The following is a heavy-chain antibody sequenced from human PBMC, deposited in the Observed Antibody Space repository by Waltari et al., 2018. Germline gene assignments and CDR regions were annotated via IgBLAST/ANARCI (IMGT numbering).Heavy chain of an antibody. Sequence: EVQLVESGGGLVQPGRSLRLSCTASGFTFGDYAMSWVRQAPGKGLEWVGFIRSKAYGGTTEYAASVKGRFTISRDDSKSIAYLQMNSLKTEDTAVYYCTYDSSGYYLGATDYWGQGTLVTVSS. J-gene: IGHJ4*02. CDR1: GFTFGDYA. CDR3: TYDSSGYYLGATDY. V-gene: IGHV3-49*04. CDR2: IRSKAYGGTT. D-gene: IGHD3-22*01.